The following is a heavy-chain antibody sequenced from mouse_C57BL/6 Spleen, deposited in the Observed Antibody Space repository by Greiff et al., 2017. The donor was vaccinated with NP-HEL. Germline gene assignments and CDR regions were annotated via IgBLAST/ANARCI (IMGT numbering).Heavy chain of an antibody. CDR1: GYTFTSYW. V-gene: IGHV1-64*01. J-gene: IGHJ2*01. Sequence: QVQLKEPGAELVKSGASVKLSCKASGYTFTSYWMHWVKQRPGQGLEWIGMIHPNSGSTNYNEKFKNKATLTVDKSSSTAYMQLSSLTSEDSAVYYCATKDLDYWGQGTTLTVSS. CDR2: IHPNSGST. CDR3: ATKDLDY.